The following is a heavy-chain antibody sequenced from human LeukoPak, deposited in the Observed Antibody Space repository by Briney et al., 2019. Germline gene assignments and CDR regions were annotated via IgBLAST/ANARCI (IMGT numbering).Heavy chain of an antibody. D-gene: IGHD3-22*01. V-gene: IGHV5-51*01. Sequence: PGESLKISCKGSGYRFTNYWIGWVRQMPGKGLELMGSIYPGDSDTRYSPSFQGQVTISADKSITTAYLHWSSLKASDTAIYHCARQGVYYSDSSAFYYWGQGTLVTVSS. CDR2: IYPGDSDT. CDR3: ARQGVYYSDSSAFYY. CDR1: GYRFTNYW. J-gene: IGHJ4*02.